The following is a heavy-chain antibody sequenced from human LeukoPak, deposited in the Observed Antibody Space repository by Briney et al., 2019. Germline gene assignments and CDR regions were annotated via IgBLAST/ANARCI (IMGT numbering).Heavy chain of an antibody. CDR1: GFTFSDSS. V-gene: IGHV3-73*01. J-gene: IGHJ4*02. CDR3: SRRFREDDSSGYVDY. Sequence: PGGSLRLSCAASGFTFSDSSIHWVRQASGKGLEWVGRIRSKSNSYATAYAASLKGRFTISRDDSKNTAYLQMNSLKTEDTAVYYCSRRFREDDSSGYVDYWGQGTLVTVSS. D-gene: IGHD3-22*01. CDR2: IRSKSNSYAT.